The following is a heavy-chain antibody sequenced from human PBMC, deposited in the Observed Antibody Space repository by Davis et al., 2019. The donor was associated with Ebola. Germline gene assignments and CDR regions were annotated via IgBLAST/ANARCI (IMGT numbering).Heavy chain of an antibody. CDR3: ARASIRYCSGGSCYSVPPGNWFDP. J-gene: IGHJ5*02. V-gene: IGHV1-46*01. Sequence: ASVKVSCKASGGTFSSYAISWVRQAPGQGLEWMGIINPSGGSTSYAQKFQGRVTMTRDTSTSTVYMELSSLRSEDTAVYYCARASIRYCSGGSCYSVPPGNWFDPWGQGTLVTVSS. CDR2: INPSGGST. D-gene: IGHD2-15*01. CDR1: GGTFSSYA.